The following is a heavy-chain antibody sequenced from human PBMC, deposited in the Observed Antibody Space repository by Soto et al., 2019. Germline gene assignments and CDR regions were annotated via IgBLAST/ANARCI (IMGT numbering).Heavy chain of an antibody. Sequence: QVQLVESGGGVVQPGRSLRLSCAASGFTFSSYGMHWVRQAPGKGLEWVAVIWYDGSNKYYADSVKGRFTISRDNSKNTVYLQMNSLRDEDTAVYYCARDHYYGSGSYLDYWGQGTLVTVSS. CDR1: GFTFSSYG. CDR3: ARDHYYGSGSYLDY. CDR2: IWYDGSNK. D-gene: IGHD3-10*01. V-gene: IGHV3-33*01. J-gene: IGHJ4*02.